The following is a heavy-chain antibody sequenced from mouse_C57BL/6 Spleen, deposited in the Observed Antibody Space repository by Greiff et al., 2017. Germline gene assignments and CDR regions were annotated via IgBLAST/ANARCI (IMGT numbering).Heavy chain of an antibody. V-gene: IGHV1-61*01. Sequence: QVQLQQPGAELVRPGSSVKLSCKASGYTFTSYWMDWVKQRPGQGLEWIGNIYPSDSETHYNQKFKDKATLTVDKSSSTAYMQLSSLTSEDSAVYYCARRGGNYAYLDYWGQGTTLTVSS. CDR1: GYTFTSYW. CDR3: ARRGGNYAYLDY. D-gene: IGHD2-1*01. CDR2: IYPSDSET. J-gene: IGHJ2*01.